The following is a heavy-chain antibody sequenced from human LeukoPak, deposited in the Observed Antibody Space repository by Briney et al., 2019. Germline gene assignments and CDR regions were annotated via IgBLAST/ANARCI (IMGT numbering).Heavy chain of an antibody. CDR3: ARGGSSRSPADDY. Sequence: SETLSLTCTVSGGSISSYYWSWIRQPPGKGLEWMGYIYYSGSTNYNPSLKSRVTISVETSKYQFSLKLSSVTAADKAVYYCARGGSSRSPADDYWGQGTLVTVSS. J-gene: IGHJ4*02. CDR2: IYYSGST. V-gene: IGHV4-59*01. D-gene: IGHD6-13*01. CDR1: GGSISSYY.